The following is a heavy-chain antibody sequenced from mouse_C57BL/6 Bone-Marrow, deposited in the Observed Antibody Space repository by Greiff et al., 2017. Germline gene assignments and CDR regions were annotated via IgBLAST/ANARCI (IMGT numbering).Heavy chain of an antibody. CDR2: IVPENGDT. CDR3: TTGSSIAY. D-gene: IGHD3-2*02. J-gene: IGHJ3*01. CDR1: GFNIKDDY. Sequence: VQLKESGAELVRPGASVKLSCTASGFNIKDDYMHWVKQRPEQGLEWIGWIVPENGDTEYASKFQGKATITADTSSNTAYLQLSSLTSEDTAVYYCTTGSSIAYWGQGTLVTVSA. V-gene: IGHV14-4*01.